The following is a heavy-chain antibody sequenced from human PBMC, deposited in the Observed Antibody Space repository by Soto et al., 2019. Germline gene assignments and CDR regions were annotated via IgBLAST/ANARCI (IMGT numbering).Heavy chain of an antibody. CDR1: GGTFSSYA. V-gene: IGHV1-69*05. J-gene: IGHJ4*02. CDR3: ARDLPSTGWYDY. Sequence: SVKVSCKASGGTFSSYAISWVRQAPGQGLEWMGGIIPIFGTANYAQKFQGRVTITRDTSASTAYMELSSLRSEDTAVYYCARDLPSTGWYDYWGQGTLVTVSS. CDR2: IIPIFGTA. D-gene: IGHD6-19*01.